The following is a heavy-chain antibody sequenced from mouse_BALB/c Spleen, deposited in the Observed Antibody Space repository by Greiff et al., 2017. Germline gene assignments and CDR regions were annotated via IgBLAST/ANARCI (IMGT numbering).Heavy chain of an antibody. CDR2: ISSGGSYT. CDR1: GFTFSSYG. V-gene: IGHV5-6*01. CDR3: ARRIYDGYVDY. D-gene: IGHD2-3*01. J-gene: IGHJ2*01. Sequence: EVKLMESGGDLVKPGGSLKLSCAASGFTFSSYGMSWVRQTPDKRLEWVATISSGGSYTYYPDSVKGRFTISRDNAKNTLYLQMSSLKSEDTAMYYCARRIYDGYVDYWGQGTTLTVSS.